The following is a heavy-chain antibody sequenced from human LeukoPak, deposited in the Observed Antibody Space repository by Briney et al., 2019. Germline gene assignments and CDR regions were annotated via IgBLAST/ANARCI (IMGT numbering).Heavy chain of an antibody. CDR2: ISGSGGST. D-gene: IGHD3-22*01. Sequence: PGGSLRLSCAASGFTFSSYAMSWVRQAPGKGLEWVSAISGSGGSTYYADSVKGRFTISRDNSKNTLYLQMNSLRAEDTAVYYCAKVRSSPYYYDSSGYYYGVDYWGQGTLVTVSS. CDR3: AKVRSSPYYYDSSGYYYGVDY. V-gene: IGHV3-23*01. J-gene: IGHJ4*02. CDR1: GFTFSSYA.